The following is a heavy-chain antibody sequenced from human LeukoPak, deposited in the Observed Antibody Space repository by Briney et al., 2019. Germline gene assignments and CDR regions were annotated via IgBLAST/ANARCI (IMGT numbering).Heavy chain of an antibody. Sequence: GGSLRLSCETSGFSFSTYWMSWVRQAPGKGLEWVSSISSSSSYIYYADSVKGRFTISRDNAKNSLYLQMNSLRAEDTAVYYCVRDHDYGGLFDYWGQGTLVTVSS. J-gene: IGHJ4*02. D-gene: IGHD4-23*01. CDR3: VRDHDYGGLFDY. CDR1: GFSFSTYW. CDR2: ISSSSSYI. V-gene: IGHV3-21*01.